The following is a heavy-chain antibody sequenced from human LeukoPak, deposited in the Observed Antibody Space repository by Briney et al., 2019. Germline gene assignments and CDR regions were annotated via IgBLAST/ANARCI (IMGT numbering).Heavy chain of an antibody. Sequence: SETLSLTCTVSGGSISSYYWSWIRQPPGKGLEWIGYIYYSGSTNYNPSLKSRVTISVDTSNNQFSLKLSSVTAADTAVYYCAREPYSSSWVDYWGQGTLVTVSS. D-gene: IGHD6-13*01. CDR3: AREPYSSSWVDY. CDR1: GGSISSYY. J-gene: IGHJ4*02. V-gene: IGHV4-59*01. CDR2: IYYSGST.